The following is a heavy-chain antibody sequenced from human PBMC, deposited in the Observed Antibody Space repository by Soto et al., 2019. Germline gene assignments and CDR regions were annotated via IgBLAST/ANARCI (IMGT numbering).Heavy chain of an antibody. CDR1: GFTFNSYA. CDR2: ISGSGDST. D-gene: IGHD5-18*01. J-gene: IGHJ4*02. Sequence: HPGGSLRLSCAASGFTFNSYAMSWVRQAPGKGLEWVSAISGSGDSTDYADSVKGRFTISRDNSKNTLYLQMNSLRAEDTAVYYCAKGINGYGQWGQGTLVTVSS. V-gene: IGHV3-23*01. CDR3: AKGINGYGQ.